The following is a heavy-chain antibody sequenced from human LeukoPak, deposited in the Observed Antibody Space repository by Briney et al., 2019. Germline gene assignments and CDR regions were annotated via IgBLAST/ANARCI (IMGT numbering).Heavy chain of an antibody. V-gene: IGHV3-48*03. D-gene: IGHD2-15*01. CDR3: ARAAYCDY. Sequence: GGSLRLSCAASGFTFSSYGMNWVRQAPGQGLEWVSYISSGGSTIYYADSVKGRFTISRDNAKNSLFLEMHSLRAEDTAVYYCARAAYCDYWGQGTLVTVFS. CDR1: GFTFSSYG. CDR2: ISSGGSTI. J-gene: IGHJ4*02.